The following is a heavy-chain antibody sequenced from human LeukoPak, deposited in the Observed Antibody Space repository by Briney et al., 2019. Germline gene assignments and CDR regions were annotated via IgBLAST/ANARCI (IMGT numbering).Heavy chain of an antibody. D-gene: IGHD6-19*01. J-gene: IGHJ4*02. Sequence: GGSMRLSCAASGFTFSTYGMHWVRQAPGKGLDWVAFIRYEGSEGYYADSVKDRFTVSRDNSKNTLYLQMSSLRVEDTAVYYCAKVGYGWYEVDYWGQGTLVTVSS. CDR3: AKVGYGWYEVDY. V-gene: IGHV3-30*02. CDR1: GFTFSTYG. CDR2: IRYEGSEG.